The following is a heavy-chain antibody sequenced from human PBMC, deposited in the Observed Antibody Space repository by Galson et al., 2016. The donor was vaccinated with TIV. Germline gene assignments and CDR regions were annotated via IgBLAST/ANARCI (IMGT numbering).Heavy chain of an antibody. CDR2: MYTGGSA. J-gene: IGHJ6*02. CDR3: ARVNGAAKTYGMAV. D-gene: IGHD7-27*01. Sequence: SLRLSCAASGFTVSGDHMTWVRQAPGRGLECLSVMYTGGSAYYADSVKGRFTISRDNSKNTLYLQMNSLRVEDTAVYYCARVNGAAKTYGMAVWGQGTTATVSS. V-gene: IGHV3-53*01. CDR1: GFTVSGDH.